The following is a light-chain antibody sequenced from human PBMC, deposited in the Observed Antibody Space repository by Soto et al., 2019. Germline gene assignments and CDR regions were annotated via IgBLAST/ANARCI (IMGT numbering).Light chain of an antibody. CDR2: GAS. J-gene: IGKJ4*01. Sequence: DTQMTQSPSTLSASVGDRVTITCRASQSISTWLAWYQQKPGKVPKLLIYGASTLESGVPSRFSGSGSGTEFTLTNSGLQPDDFATYYCQQYDGNFGGGTRVEIK. CDR3: QQYDGN. CDR1: QSISTW. V-gene: IGKV1-5*01.